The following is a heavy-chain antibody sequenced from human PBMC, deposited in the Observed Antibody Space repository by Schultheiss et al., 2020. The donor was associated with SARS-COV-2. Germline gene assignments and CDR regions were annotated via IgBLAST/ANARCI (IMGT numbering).Heavy chain of an antibody. V-gene: IGHV1-46*01. J-gene: IGHJ4*02. CDR2: INPSGGST. D-gene: IGHD5-18*01. Sequence: ASVKVSCKASGYTFTSYYMHWVRQAPGQGLEWMGIINPSGGSTSYAQKFQGRVTITADKSTSTAYMELSSLRSEDTAVYYCARSMGTAMAVDYWGQGTLVTVSS. CDR3: ARSMGTAMAVDY. CDR1: GYTFTSYY.